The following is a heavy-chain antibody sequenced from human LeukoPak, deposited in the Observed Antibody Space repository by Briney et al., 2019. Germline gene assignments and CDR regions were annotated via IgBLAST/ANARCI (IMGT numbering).Heavy chain of an antibody. Sequence: GGSLRLSCAASGFTFSSYEMTWVRQAPGKGLEWVSYISSDAASIYYADSVRGRFTISRDNAKNSLFLQVYSLRDEDTAVYYCARGMNGVGGYDILIDYWGQGTLVTVSS. V-gene: IGHV3-48*03. CDR1: GFTFSSYE. CDR3: ARGMNGVGGYDILIDY. J-gene: IGHJ4*02. CDR2: ISSDAASI. D-gene: IGHD3-9*01.